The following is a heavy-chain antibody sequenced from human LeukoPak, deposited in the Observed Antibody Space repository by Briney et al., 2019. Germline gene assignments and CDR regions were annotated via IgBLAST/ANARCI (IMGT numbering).Heavy chain of an antibody. CDR2: ITWNSGET. D-gene: IGHD1-1*01. J-gene: IGHJ4*02. V-gene: IGHV3-9*01. CDR1: GFTFDDYA. CDR3: AKNEGSSRAFAD. Sequence: PGGSLRLSCAASGFTFDDYAMHWVRQAPGKGLEWVSGITWNSGETAYADSVKGRFTISRDNAKNFLYLQMNSLKADDTALYYCAKNEGSSRAFADWGQGTLVTVSS.